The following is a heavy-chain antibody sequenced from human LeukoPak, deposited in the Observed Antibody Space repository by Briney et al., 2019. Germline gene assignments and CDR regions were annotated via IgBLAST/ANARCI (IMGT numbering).Heavy chain of an antibody. V-gene: IGHV4-34*01. CDR2: INHSGST. D-gene: IGHD5/OR15-5a*01. J-gene: IGHJ6*03. CDR1: GGSFSGYY. CDR3: ARDFLYYYYYYYMDV. Sequence: PSETLSLTCAVYGGSFSGYYWSWIRQPPGKGLEWIGEINHSGSTNYNPSLKSRVTISVDTSKNQFSLKLSSVTAADTAVYYCARDFLYYYYYYYMDVWGKGTTVTVSS.